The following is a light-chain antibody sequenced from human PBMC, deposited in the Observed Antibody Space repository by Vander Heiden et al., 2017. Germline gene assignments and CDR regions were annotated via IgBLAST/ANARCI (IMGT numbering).Light chain of an antibody. CDR2: GAS. CDR3: QHYNNLPLT. J-gene: IGKJ4*01. CDR1: QCVSGN. Sequence: EIVMTQSPATLSVSPGERATLSCRASQCVSGNLAWYQQKPGQAPRLLIYGASTRATGIPARFSGSGSGTEFTLTISSLQSEDFAVYYCQHYNNLPLTFGGGTKVEI. V-gene: IGKV3-15*01.